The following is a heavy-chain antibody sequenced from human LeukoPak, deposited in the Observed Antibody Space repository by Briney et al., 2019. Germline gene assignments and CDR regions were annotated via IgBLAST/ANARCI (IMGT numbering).Heavy chain of an antibody. Sequence: GASVKLSCKASGYTFTGYFIHWVRQAPGQGREWMGWISPNSGGTNYAQTFQGRVTMTRDTSISTAYMELSRLRSDDRAVYYCARDSYGALDYWGQGTLVPVSS. CDR2: ISPNSGGT. CDR1: GYTFTGYF. V-gene: IGHV1-2*02. J-gene: IGHJ4*02. D-gene: IGHD1-26*01. CDR3: ARDSYGALDY.